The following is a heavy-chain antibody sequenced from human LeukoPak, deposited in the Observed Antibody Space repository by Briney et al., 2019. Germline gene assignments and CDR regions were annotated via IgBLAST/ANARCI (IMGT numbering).Heavy chain of an antibody. D-gene: IGHD3-10*01. Sequence: GGSLRLSCAASGFTFSSYAMSWVRQAPGKGLEWVSPISASGNSTSYAHSVKGRFTISRDNSKNTLFLQMNSLRAEDTAVYYCARDPMVRGIPTINYFDYWGQGTLVTVSS. J-gene: IGHJ4*02. CDR2: ISASGNST. CDR3: ARDPMVRGIPTINYFDY. V-gene: IGHV3-23*01. CDR1: GFTFSSYA.